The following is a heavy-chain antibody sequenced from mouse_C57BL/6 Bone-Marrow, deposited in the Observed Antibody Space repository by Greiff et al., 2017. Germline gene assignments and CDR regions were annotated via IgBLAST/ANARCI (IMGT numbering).Heavy chain of an antibody. J-gene: IGHJ2*01. V-gene: IGHV8-8*01. CDR1: GFSLSTFGMG. D-gene: IGHD1-1*01. CDR3: ARIEGILLRLYYFDY. Sequence: QVTLKVSGPGILQPSQTLSLTCSFSGFSLSTFGMGVGWIRQPSGKGLEWLAHIWWDDDKYYNPALKSRLTISKDTSKNQVFLKIANVDTAATATYYCARIEGILLRLYYFDYWGQGTTLTVSS. CDR2: IWWDDDK.